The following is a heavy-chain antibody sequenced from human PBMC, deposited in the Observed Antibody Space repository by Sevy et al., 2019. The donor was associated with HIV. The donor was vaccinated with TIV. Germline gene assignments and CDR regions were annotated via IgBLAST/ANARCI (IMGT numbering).Heavy chain of an antibody. Sequence: ASVKVSCKASGYTFTRYGISWVRQAPGQGLEWMGWISAYNGNTNYAQKLQGRVTMTTDTSTSTAYMELRSLRSDDTAVYYCARADRRDGYRSFDYWGQGTLVTVSS. J-gene: IGHJ4*02. CDR3: ARADRRDGYRSFDY. CDR2: ISAYNGNT. V-gene: IGHV1-18*01. CDR1: GYTFTRYG. D-gene: IGHD5-12*01.